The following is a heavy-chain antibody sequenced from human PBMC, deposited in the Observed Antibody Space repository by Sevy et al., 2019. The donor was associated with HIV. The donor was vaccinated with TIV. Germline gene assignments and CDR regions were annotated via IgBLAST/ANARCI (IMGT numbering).Heavy chain of an antibody. J-gene: IGHJ5*02. V-gene: IGHV1-18*01. D-gene: IGHD3-10*01. CDR2: IGAYNRNK. Sequence: ASVKVSCKASGYTFDSYGISWVRQAPGEGLEWMGWIGAYNRNKKYAQKLQNRVTMTTDTSTSTAYMELRSLRSDDTAVYFCATLSTVRGKFNWFDPWGQGTLVTVSS. CDR1: GYTFDSYG. CDR3: ATLSTVRGKFNWFDP.